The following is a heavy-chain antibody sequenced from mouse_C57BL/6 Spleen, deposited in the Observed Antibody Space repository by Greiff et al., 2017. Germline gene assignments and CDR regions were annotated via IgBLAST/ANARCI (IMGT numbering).Heavy chain of an antibody. CDR2: IRSKSNNYAT. CDR1: GFSFNTYA. J-gene: IGHJ4*01. Sequence: GGGLVQPKGSLKLSCAASGFSFNTYAMNWVRQAPGKGLEWVARIRSKSNNYATYYADSVKDRFTISRDDSESMLYLQMNNLKTEDTAMYYCVRIYYGGAMDYWGQGTSVTVSS. V-gene: IGHV10-1*01. CDR3: VRIYYGGAMDY. D-gene: IGHD1-1*01.